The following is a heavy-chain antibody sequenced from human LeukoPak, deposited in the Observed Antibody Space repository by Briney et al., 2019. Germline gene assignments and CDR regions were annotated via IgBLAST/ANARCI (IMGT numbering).Heavy chain of an antibody. J-gene: IGHJ4*02. CDR3: AKHFCTGLDCSLFDS. Sequence: PGGSLRVSCAASGFTMSHYGVSWVRQAPGKGLEWISGIRSAVETTHYADSVKGRFIISRDDSKNALSLQLNSLRPEDTALYYCAKHFCTGLDCSLFDSWGQGTLVTVSS. CDR1: GFTMSHYG. CDR2: IRSAVETT. V-gene: IGHV3-23*01. D-gene: IGHD3/OR15-3a*01.